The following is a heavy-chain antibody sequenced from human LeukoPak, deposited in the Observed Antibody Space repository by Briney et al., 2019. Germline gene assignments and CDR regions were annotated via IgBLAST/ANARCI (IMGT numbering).Heavy chain of an antibody. CDR2: IIPIFGTA. J-gene: IGHJ4*02. CDR3: ARAELGYRSSTSCYAFDY. CDR1: GGTFSSYA. V-gene: IGHV1-69*06. D-gene: IGHD2-2*01. Sequence: GASVKVSCKASGGTFSSYAISWVRQAPGQGLERMGGIIPIFGTANYAQKFQGRVTITADKSTSTAYMELSSLRSEDTAVYYCARAELGYRSSTSCYAFDYWGQGTLVTVSS.